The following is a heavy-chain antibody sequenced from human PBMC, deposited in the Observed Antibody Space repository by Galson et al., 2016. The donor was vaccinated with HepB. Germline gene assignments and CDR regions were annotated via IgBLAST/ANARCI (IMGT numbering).Heavy chain of an antibody. J-gene: IGHJ6*02. Sequence: SETLSLTCTVSSDPVTSGTYYWSWVRQSPGKGLDWIGYIHDSGNTNYNPSIKSRVTISRDTSKNQFFLELTSVTAADTAVFYCAREEGFYNGMDVWGQGTTVTVAS. CDR1: SDPVTSGTYY. D-gene: IGHD2-2*02. CDR2: IHDSGNT. CDR3: AREEGFYNGMDV. V-gene: IGHV4-61*01.